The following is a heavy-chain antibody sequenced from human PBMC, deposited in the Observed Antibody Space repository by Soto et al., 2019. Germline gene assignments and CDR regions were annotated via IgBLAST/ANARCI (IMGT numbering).Heavy chain of an antibody. Sequence: DVQVVESGGGLVQRGGSLRLSCAGSGFTFSNYAMTWVRQAPGKGLEWVSTTRSNGEYTYYADSVKGRFTVSRDKSQNALFLEMSSLRAEDTAVYYCAKESMSVAVSASRVYGMDVWGQGTTVTVSS. CDR1: GFTFSNYA. V-gene: IGHV3-23*04. CDR3: AKESMSVAVSASRVYGMDV. D-gene: IGHD6-6*01. CDR2: TRSNGEYT. J-gene: IGHJ6*02.